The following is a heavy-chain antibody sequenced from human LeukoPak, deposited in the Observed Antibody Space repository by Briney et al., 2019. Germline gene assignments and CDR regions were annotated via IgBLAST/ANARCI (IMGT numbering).Heavy chain of an antibody. CDR3: AREVYYYGSGSPLYFDY. Sequence: SETLSLTCAVYGGSFSGYYWSWIRQPPGKGLEWIGSIYHSGSTYYNPSLKSRVTISVDTSKNQFSLKLSSVTAADTAVYYCAREVYYYGSGSPLYFDYWGQGTLVTVSS. V-gene: IGHV4-34*01. CDR2: IYHSGST. J-gene: IGHJ4*02. D-gene: IGHD3-10*01. CDR1: GGSFSGYY.